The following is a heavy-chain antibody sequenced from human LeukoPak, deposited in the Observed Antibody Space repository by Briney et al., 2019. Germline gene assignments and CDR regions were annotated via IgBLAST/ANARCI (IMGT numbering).Heavy chain of an antibody. Sequence: GGSLRLSCAASGFTFSSYGMHWVRQAPGKGLEWVAVISYDGSNKYYADSVKGRFTISRDNSKNTAYLQMNSLKTEDTAVYYCTRRVAAAVTRNDAFDIWGQGTMVTVSS. D-gene: IGHD6-13*01. V-gene: IGHV3-30*03. J-gene: IGHJ3*02. CDR2: ISYDGSNK. CDR1: GFTFSSYG. CDR3: TRRVAAAVTRNDAFDI.